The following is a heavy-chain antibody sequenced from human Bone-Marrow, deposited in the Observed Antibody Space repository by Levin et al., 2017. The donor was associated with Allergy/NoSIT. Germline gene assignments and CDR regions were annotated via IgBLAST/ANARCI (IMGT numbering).Heavy chain of an antibody. CDR1: GFTSSSYW. CDR3: ASTSGSYNYFDY. J-gene: IGHJ4*02. D-gene: IGHD1-26*01. CDR2: IKQDGSEK. Sequence: GESLKISCAASGFTSSSYWMTWVRQAPGKGLEWVANIKQDGSEKYYVDSVKGRFTISRDNAKNSLYLEMNSLRAEDTAVYYCASTSGSYNYFDYWGQGTLVTVSS. V-gene: IGHV3-7*01.